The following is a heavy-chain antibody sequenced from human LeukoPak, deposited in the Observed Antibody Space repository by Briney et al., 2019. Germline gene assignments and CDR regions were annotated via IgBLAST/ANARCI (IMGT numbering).Heavy chain of an antibody. D-gene: IGHD3-22*01. CDR2: IYPGDSDT. J-gene: IGHJ4*02. CDR3: ARQNSYDSSVD. V-gene: IGHV5-51*01. Sequence: GESLKISCKGSGYXFSTYWIGWVRQMPGKGLEWMGIIYPGDSDTRYSPSFQGHVTISADKSISTAYLQWSSLKASDNAMYYCARQNSYDSSVDWGQGTLVTVSS. CDR1: GYXFSTYW.